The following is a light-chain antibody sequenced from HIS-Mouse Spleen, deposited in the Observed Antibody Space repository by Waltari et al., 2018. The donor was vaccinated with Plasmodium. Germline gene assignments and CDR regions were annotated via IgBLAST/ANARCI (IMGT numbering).Light chain of an antibody. V-gene: IGLV3-10*01. Sequence: SYELPQPPSVSVSPGQTARITCSGDALPNKYPYWYQQKSGQDPVLVIYEDSKRPSGIPERFSGSSSGTMATLTISGAQVEDEADYYCYSTDSSGNHRVFGGGTKLTVL. CDR1: ALPNKY. CDR2: EDS. J-gene: IGLJ3*02. CDR3: YSTDSSGNHRV.